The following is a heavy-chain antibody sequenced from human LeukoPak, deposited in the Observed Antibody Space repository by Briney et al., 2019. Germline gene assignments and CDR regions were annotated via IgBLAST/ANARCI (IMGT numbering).Heavy chain of an antibody. CDR3: ASPYSSSWLPDAFDI. J-gene: IGHJ3*02. D-gene: IGHD6-13*01. Sequence: GGSLRLSCAASGFTFSSYSMNWVRQAPGKGLEWVSSISSSSSYIYYADSVKGRFTISRDNAKNSLYLQMNSLRAEDTAVYYCASPYSSSWLPDAFDIWGQGTMVTVSS. CDR1: GFTFSSYS. CDR2: ISSSSSYI. V-gene: IGHV3-21*04.